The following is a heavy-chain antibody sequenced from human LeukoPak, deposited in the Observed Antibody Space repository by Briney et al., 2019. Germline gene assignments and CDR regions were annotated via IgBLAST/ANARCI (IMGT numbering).Heavy chain of an antibody. V-gene: IGHV1-2*02. J-gene: IGHJ4*02. D-gene: IGHD3-22*01. CDR1: GYTFTGYY. CDR2: INPNSGGT. Sequence: ASVKVSCKASGYTFTGYYMHWVRQAPGQGLEWMGWINPNSGGTNYAQKFQGRVTMTRDTSISTAYMELSRLRSDDTAVYYCAREGRYYDSSGYLAYFDYWGQGTLVTVSS. CDR3: AREGRYYDSSGYLAYFDY.